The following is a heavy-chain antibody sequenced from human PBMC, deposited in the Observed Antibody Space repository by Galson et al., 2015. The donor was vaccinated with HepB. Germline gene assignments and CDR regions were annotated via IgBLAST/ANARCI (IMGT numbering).Heavy chain of an antibody. Sequence: SLRLSCAASGFTFSNAWMNWVRQAPGKGLEWVGRIKSKTDGGTTDYAAPVKGRFTISRDDSKNTLYLQMNSLKTEDTAVYYCATGRYYYDSSGLLEFLDYWGQGTLVTVSS. CDR1: GFTFSNAW. CDR2: IKSKTDGGTT. J-gene: IGHJ4*02. CDR3: ATGRYYYDSSGLLEFLDY. V-gene: IGHV3-15*07. D-gene: IGHD3-22*01.